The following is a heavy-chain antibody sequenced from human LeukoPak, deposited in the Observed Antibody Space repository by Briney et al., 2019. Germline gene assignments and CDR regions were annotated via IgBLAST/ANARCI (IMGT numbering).Heavy chain of an antibody. Sequence: QPGRSLRLSCAASGFTFDDYAMHWVRQAPGKGLEWVSGISWNSGSIGYADSVKGRFTISRDNAKNSLYLQMNSLRAEDTALYYCAKDWGTMIRGVDYWGQGTLVTVSS. CDR3: AKDWGTMIRGVDY. CDR1: GFTFDDYA. J-gene: IGHJ4*02. CDR2: ISWNSGSI. V-gene: IGHV3-9*01. D-gene: IGHD3-10*01.